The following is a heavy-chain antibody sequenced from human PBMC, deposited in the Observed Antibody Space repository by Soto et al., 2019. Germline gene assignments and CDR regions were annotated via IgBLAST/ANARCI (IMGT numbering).Heavy chain of an antibody. J-gene: IGHJ4*01. CDR1: DFSVSYNY. D-gene: IGHD2-2*01. CDR3: AGYCGSTSCYEVY. Sequence: PGGSLRLSCAVSDFSVSYNYMSWVRQAPGKGLEWVSVIHSGDSTYYTDSVKGRFTTSRDDSKNTLYLQMNSLTAEDTAVYYCAGYCGSTSCYEVYWGQGTLVTVSS. CDR2: IHSGDST. V-gene: IGHV3-66*01.